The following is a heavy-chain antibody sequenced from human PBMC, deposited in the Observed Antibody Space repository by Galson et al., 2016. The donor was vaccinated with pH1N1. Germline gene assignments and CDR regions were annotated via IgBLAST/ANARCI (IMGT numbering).Heavy chain of an antibody. Sequence: QSGAEVKKPGESLKISCKASENSFTTDWIGWVRQMPGKGLEWMGSIYAGDSDTRYSPSFQGLVTISVDTSIRTTYLQWSSLKASDNAIYYCAGHVALDPPVEYYYIDVWCKGTTVIVSS. D-gene: IGHD1-1*01. CDR1: ENSFTTDW. V-gene: IGHV5-51*01. CDR2: IYAGDSDT. J-gene: IGHJ6*03. CDR3: AGHVALDPPVEYYYIDV.